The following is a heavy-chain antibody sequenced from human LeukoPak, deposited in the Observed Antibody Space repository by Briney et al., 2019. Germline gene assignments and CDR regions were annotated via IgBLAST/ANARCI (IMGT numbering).Heavy chain of an antibody. D-gene: IGHD6-19*01. V-gene: IGHV3-21*01. CDR2: ISSSSSYI. CDR3: ARDPYSSGWAGDY. CDR1: GFTVSSNY. J-gene: IGHJ4*02. Sequence: GGSLRLSCAASGFTVSSNYINWVRQAPGKGLEWVSSISSSSSYIYYADSVKGRFTISRDNAKNSLYLQMNSLRAEDTAVYYCARDPYSSGWAGDYWGQGTLVTVSS.